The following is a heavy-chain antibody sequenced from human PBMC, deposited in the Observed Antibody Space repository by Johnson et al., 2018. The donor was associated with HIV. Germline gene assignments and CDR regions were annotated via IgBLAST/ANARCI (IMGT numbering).Heavy chain of an antibody. CDR3: ARAPEVRGVDAVDV. CDR2: ITSTGITV. D-gene: IGHD3-10*01. Sequence: VQLVESGGGLVKPGGSLRLSCAASGFTFSDYYMSWIRQAPGKGLEWVSYITSTGITVYYTDSVKGRFTISRDNAKNSLSLQMNSLRAEDTAVYYCARAPEVRGVDAVDVWGQGTVVTVSS. V-gene: IGHV3-11*04. CDR1: GFTFSDYY. J-gene: IGHJ3*01.